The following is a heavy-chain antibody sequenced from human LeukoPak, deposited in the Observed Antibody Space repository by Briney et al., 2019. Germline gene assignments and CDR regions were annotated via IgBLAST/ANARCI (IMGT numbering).Heavy chain of an antibody. CDR2: VNTVSSYI. V-gene: IGHV3-21*01. D-gene: IGHD3-22*01. CDR3: VRLRRNSDSSGFYYYDN. CDR1: GFVFSSYS. J-gene: IGHJ4*02. Sequence: GGSLRLSCAASGFVFSSYSFNWVRQAPGKGLEWVASVNTVSSYIYYADSVRGRFTISRDNAKNSVLLQMNSLRAEDMAMYYCVRLRRNSDSSGFYYYDNWGQGTLVTVFS.